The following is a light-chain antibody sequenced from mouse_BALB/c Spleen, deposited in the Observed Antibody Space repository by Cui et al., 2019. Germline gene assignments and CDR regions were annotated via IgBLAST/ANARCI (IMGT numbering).Light chain of an antibody. CDR1: QNINKN. V-gene: IGKV19-93*01. J-gene: IGKJ5*01. CDR2: YTS. Sequence: DIKMTQYPSSLYASLGGKVTITCKASQNINKNIAYYQHKAGKGPRLLIYYTSPFQPGIPSRFSGSGSGRDYSFSISNLEPEDIATYYCLQYDNLLTFGAGTKLELK. CDR3: LQYDNLLT.